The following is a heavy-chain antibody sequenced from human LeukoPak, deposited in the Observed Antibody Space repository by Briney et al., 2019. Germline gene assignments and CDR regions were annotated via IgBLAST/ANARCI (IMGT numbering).Heavy chain of an antibody. V-gene: IGHV4-59*01. J-gene: IGHJ4*02. CDR3: AGGNFYDSSGHPYHFHY. CDR1: GVSISSYY. CDR2: IYYSENT. Sequence: SETLSLTCAVSGVSISSYYWSWIRQPPGKGLEWIGYIYYSENTNYNSSLKSRVTISEDTSKNQFSLNLTSVTAADTAVYYCAGGNFYDSSGHPYHFHYWGQGTLVTVPS. D-gene: IGHD3-22*01.